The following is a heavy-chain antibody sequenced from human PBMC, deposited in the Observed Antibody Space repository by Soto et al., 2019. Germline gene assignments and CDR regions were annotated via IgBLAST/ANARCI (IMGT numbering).Heavy chain of an antibody. Sequence: EVQLVESGGGLVQPGGSLRLSCAASGFTFSSYWMSWVRQAPGKGLEWVPTIKQDGSGKYYVDSVKGRLTISRDNAKNSLYLQMNSLRAEDTAVYYCASFWIETRKTYYYYYGMDVWGQGTTVTVSS. CDR3: ASFWIETRKTYYYYYGMDV. D-gene: IGHD3-3*01. CDR2: IKQDGSGK. CDR1: GFTFSSYW. J-gene: IGHJ6*02. V-gene: IGHV3-7*03.